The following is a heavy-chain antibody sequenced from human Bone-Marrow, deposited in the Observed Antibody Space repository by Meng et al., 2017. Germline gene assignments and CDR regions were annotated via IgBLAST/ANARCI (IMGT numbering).Heavy chain of an antibody. J-gene: IGHJ3*02. D-gene: IGHD3-22*01. CDR3: AGAFTRGIVVVTDAFDI. CDR1: GFTFSSYE. Sequence: GESLKISCAASGFTFSSYEMNWVRQAPGKGLEWVSYISSSGSTIYYADSVKGRFTISRDNAKNSLYLQMNSLRDEDTAVYYCAGAFTRGIVVVTDAFDIWGQGTMVTVSS. CDR2: ISSSGSTI. V-gene: IGHV3-48*03.